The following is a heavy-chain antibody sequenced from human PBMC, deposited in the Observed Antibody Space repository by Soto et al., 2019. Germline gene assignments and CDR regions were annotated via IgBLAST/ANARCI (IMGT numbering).Heavy chain of an antibody. D-gene: IGHD2-8*01. CDR3: ARGQHGLDH. CDR1: GFTFSSYA. Sequence: QVQLLESGGGVVQPGRSLRLSCAVSGFTFSSYAMHWVRQPPGKGLEWVAVVSNDGRNKFYADSVRGRFTISRDNSKNTLDLEMDSLRVEATAVFYCARGQHGLDHWGQGRLVLVSP. J-gene: IGHJ4*02. V-gene: IGHV3-30-3*01. CDR2: VSNDGRNK.